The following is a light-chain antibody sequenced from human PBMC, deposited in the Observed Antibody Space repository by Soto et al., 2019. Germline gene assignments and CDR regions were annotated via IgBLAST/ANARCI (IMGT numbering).Light chain of an antibody. J-gene: IGKJ5*01. CDR2: GAS. CDR1: QSVSRN. CDR3: QQYNNWLIT. V-gene: IGKV3-15*01. Sequence: EIVMTQSPATLSVSPGERATLSCRASQSVSRNLAWYQQKPGQAPRRLIYGASTRATGIPARFSGSGSGTEFTLTISSLQSEDFAVYYCQQYNNWLITFGQGTRLEIK.